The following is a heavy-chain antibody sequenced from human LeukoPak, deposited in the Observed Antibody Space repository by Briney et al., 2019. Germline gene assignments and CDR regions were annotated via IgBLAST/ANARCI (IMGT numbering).Heavy chain of an antibody. D-gene: IGHD6-25*01. CDR1: GFTFSDYY. CDR3: ARVAAAAADY. V-gene: IGHV3-11*01. CDR2: ISSSGSTI. J-gene: IGHJ4*02. Sequence: PGGCLSLSCAPSGFTFSDYYMSCIPEAPGPGLGGGSYISSSGSTIYYTETLKGRFNISRHNAQKTLYLQMNSLRAEDTAVYYCARVAAAAADYWGQGNLVTVSP.